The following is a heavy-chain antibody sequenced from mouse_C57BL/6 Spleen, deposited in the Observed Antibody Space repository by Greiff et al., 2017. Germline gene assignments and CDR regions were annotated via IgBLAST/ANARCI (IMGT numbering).Heavy chain of an antibody. CDR1: GFPFSDFY. Sequence: EVKLMEPGGGLVQSGRSLRFPCATSGFPFSDFYMEWVRQAPGKGLEWIAASSNKTNDYTTEYSASVEGRFIFSSDNSQSIPYLQMNALRSEDTAMYYCARGTRFDVWGQGTTLTVSS. CDR2: SSNKTNDYTT. J-gene: IGHJ2*01. CDR3: ARGTRFDV. V-gene: IGHV7-1*01.